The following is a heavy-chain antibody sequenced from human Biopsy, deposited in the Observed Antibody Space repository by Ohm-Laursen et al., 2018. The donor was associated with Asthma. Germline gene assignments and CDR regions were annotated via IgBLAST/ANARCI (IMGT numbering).Heavy chain of an antibody. CDR2: ISYGGKT. V-gene: IGHV4-59*04. CDR1: GGSISSYY. Sequence: GTLSLTCTASGGSISSYYWSWIRQPPGKGLEWIGCISYGGKTSYNPSIKNRVTISRDTSKNQFSLRVTSVTAADTAVYFCARRITIFGVVQKDHGMDAWGQGTTVIVSS. CDR3: ARRITIFGVVQKDHGMDA. J-gene: IGHJ6*02. D-gene: IGHD3-3*01.